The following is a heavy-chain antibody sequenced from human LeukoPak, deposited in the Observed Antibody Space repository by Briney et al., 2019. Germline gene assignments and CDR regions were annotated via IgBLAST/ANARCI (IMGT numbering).Heavy chain of an antibody. D-gene: IGHD5/OR15-5a*01. CDR2: ISAYNGNT. CDR1: GYTFTSYD. V-gene: IGHV1-18*01. CDR3: ARELERVSSSYYYYYYMDV. Sequence: GASVKVSCKASGYTFTSYDISWVRQAPGQGLEWMGWISAYNGNTNYAQKLQGRVTMTTDTSTSTAYMELRSLRSDDTAVYYCARELERVSSSYYYYYYMDVWGKGTTVTVSS. J-gene: IGHJ6*03.